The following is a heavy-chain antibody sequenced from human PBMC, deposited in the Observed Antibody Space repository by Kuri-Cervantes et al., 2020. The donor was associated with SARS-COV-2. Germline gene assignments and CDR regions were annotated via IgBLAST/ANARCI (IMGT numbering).Heavy chain of an antibody. D-gene: IGHD3-3*01. J-gene: IGHJ5*02. CDR2: ISYDGSNK. CDR1: GFSFSGYW. Sequence: GESLKISWAASGFSFSGYWMSWVRQAPGKGLEWVAVISYDGSNKYYADSVQGLFTITRDNSKNTLYLQMNSLRAEDTAAYYCAKDAHPQIVVRFLEGLFRSPFDPWGQGTLVTVSS. V-gene: IGHV3-30*18. CDR3: AKDAHPQIVVRFLEGLFRSPFDP.